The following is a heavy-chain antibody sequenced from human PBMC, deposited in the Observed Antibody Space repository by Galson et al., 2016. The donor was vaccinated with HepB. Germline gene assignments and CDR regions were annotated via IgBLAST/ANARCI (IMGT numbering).Heavy chain of an antibody. CDR1: GFTVSNNY. CDR3: AREGDSGSSHHYYYGMDV. CDR2: IYSAGNT. Sequence: GSLRLSCAASGFTVSNNYMSWVRQAPGKGLEWVSTIYSAGNTYYADSVKGRFIISRDNSKNTVYLQMNSLRAEDTAVYYCAREGDSGSSHHYYYGMDVWGQGTTVTVSS. V-gene: IGHV3-53*01. D-gene: IGHD3-10*01. J-gene: IGHJ6*02.